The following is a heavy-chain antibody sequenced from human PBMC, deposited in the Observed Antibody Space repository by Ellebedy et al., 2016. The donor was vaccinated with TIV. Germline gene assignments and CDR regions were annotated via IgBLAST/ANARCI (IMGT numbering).Heavy chain of an antibody. V-gene: IGHV4-59*01. J-gene: IGHJ4*02. CDR2: INFSGSS. CDR1: GESSSTYF. D-gene: IGHD2-21*01. CDR3: ARMYCGGECRFPFFDH. Sequence: MPSETLSLTCTMSGESSSTYFWSWIRQPPGKGLEWIGDINFSGSSNYSPSLQSRISLSVDTSQNQFSLKMTSVTAADTAVYYCARMYCGGECRFPFFDHWGQGTLVTVSS.